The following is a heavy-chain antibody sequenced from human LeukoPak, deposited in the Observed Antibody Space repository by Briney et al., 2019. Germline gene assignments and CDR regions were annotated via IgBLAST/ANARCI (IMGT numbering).Heavy chain of an antibody. V-gene: IGHV3-33*01. D-gene: IGHD3-9*01. CDR3: ARDYTLRYFDWLFPEYYYYYGMDV. CDR2: IWYDGSNK. Sequence: PGRSLRLSCAASGFTFSSYGMHWVRQAPGKGLEWVAVIWYDGSNKYYADSVKGRFTISRDNSKNTLYLQMNSLGAEDTAVYYCARDYTLRYFDWLFPEYYYYYGMDVWGQGTTVTVSS. J-gene: IGHJ6*02. CDR1: GFTFSSYG.